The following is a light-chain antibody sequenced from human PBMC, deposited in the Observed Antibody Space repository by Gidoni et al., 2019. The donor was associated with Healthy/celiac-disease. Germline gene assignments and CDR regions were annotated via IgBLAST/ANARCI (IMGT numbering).Light chain of an antibody. CDR1: SSDVGSYNL. J-gene: IGLJ3*02. CDR3: CSYAGSSTR. CDR2: EVS. V-gene: IGLV2-23*02. Sequence: QSALTQPASESGSPGQSITISCTGTSSDVGSYNLVSWYQQHPGKAPKLMIYEVSKRPSGVSNRFSGSKSGNTASLTISGLQAEDEADYYCCSYAGSSTRFGGGTKLTVL.